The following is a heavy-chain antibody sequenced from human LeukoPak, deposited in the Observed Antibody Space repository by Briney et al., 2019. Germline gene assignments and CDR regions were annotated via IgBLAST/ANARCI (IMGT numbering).Heavy chain of an antibody. V-gene: IGHV3-64*01. J-gene: IGHJ4*02. Sequence: GSLRLSCAASGFTFSSYAMHWVRQAPGKGLEYVSAISSNGGSTYYANSVKGRFTISRDNSKNTLYLQMGSLRAEDMAVYYCARGYYDSSGYYSPYYFDYWGQGTLVTVSS. CDR3: ARGYYDSSGYYSPYYFDY. CDR1: GFTFSSYA. CDR2: ISSNGGST. D-gene: IGHD3-22*01.